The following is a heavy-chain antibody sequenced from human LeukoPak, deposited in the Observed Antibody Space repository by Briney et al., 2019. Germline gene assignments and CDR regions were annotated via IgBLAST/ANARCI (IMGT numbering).Heavy chain of an antibody. D-gene: IGHD3-22*01. CDR3: ARAAYYYDSSGYPPDY. J-gene: IGHJ4*02. CDR1: GFTFSSYG. V-gene: IGHV3-30*19. Sequence: PGGSLRLSCAGSGFTFSSYGMHWVRQAPGKGLEWVAVISYDGSNKYYADSVKGRFTISRDNSKNTLYLQMNSLRAEDTAVYYCARAAYYYDSSGYPPDYWGQGTLVTVSS. CDR2: ISYDGSNK.